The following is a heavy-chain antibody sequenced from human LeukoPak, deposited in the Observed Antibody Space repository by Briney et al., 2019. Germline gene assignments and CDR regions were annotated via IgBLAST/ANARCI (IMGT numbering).Heavy chain of an antibody. CDR3: AKGYCSGGSCYGLDY. Sequence: PGGSLRLSCAASGFTFDDYAMHWVRQAPGKGLEWVSGISWNSGSIGYADSVKGRFTISRDTAKNSLYLQMNSLRAEDTALYYCAKGYCSGGSCYGLDYWGQGTLVTVSS. CDR1: GFTFDDYA. CDR2: ISWNSGSI. J-gene: IGHJ4*02. D-gene: IGHD2-15*01. V-gene: IGHV3-9*01.